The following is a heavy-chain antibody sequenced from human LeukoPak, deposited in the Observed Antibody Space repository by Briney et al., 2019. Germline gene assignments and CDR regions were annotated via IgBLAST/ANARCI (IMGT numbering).Heavy chain of an antibody. CDR3: DKSGGYGLIDY. Sequence: SGTLSLTRTVSGGSLSSSSYYWGWIRQPPGKGLEWLGIIYYSGSTYYNASLQSRSTISIAIPKTHFSLRLNSVTAADTPIITCDKSGGYGLIDYWGEGTRVTVSS. CDR1: GGSLSSSSYY. J-gene: IGHJ4*02. D-gene: IGHD1-26*01. V-gene: IGHV4-39*03. CDR2: IYYSGST.